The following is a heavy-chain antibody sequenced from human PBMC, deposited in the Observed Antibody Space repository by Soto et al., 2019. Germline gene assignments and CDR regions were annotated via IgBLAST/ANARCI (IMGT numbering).Heavy chain of an antibody. V-gene: IGHV3-72*01. D-gene: IGHD3-22*01. J-gene: IGHJ4*02. Sequence: EVQLVESGGGLVQPGGSLRLSCAASGFTFSDHYMDWVRQAPGKGLEWVGRSRNKANSYTTEYAASVKGRFTISRDDSKNSLYLQMNSLKTEDTAVYYCVGRYYYDSSGYYYSEYWGQGTLVTVSS. CDR3: VGRYYYDSSGYYYSEY. CDR1: GFTFSDHY. CDR2: SRNKANSYTT.